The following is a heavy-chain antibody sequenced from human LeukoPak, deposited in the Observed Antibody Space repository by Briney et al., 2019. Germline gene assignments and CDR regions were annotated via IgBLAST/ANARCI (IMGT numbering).Heavy chain of an antibody. J-gene: IGHJ4*02. CDR1: GDSFSNYC. CDR2: ISYSGST. Sequence: SETLSLTCTVSGDSFSNYCWSWIRQSPGKGLEWIGYISYSGSTNQNTSLKSRVTISIDTSKNQFSLKLSSVTAADTAVYYCARHRSTGWFLWGQGTLVTVSS. D-gene: IGHD6-19*01. V-gene: IGHV4-59*08. CDR3: ARHRSTGWFL.